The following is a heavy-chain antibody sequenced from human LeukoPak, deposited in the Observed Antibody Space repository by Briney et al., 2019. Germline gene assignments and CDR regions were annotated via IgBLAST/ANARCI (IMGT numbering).Heavy chain of an antibody. CDR2: IGGSGGNT. D-gene: IGHD6-6*01. V-gene: IGHV3-23*01. J-gene: IGHJ5*02. CDR3: AKDPAYSSSPNWFDP. Sequence: GGSLRLSCVASGFTFSSYAMSWVRQAPGKGLEWVSAIGGSGGNTYYADSVKGRFTISRDNSKNTLYLQMNSLRAEDTALYYCAKDPAYSSSPNWFDPWGQGTLVTVSS. CDR1: GFTFSSYA.